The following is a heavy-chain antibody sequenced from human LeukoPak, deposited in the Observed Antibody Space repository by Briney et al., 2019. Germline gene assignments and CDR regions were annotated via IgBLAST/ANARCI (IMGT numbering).Heavy chain of an antibody. CDR1: GFILSDNY. Sequence: GGSLRLSCTASGFILSDNYMNWVRQAPGKGLEWVSVLYSGGWTNYADSVKGRFTISRDNSKNTLYLQMNSLRAEDTAVYFCARGTAQLAAAGLLDSWGQGILVTVSS. V-gene: IGHV3-53*01. J-gene: IGHJ4*02. CDR3: ARGTAQLAAAGLLDS. D-gene: IGHD6-13*01. CDR2: LYSGGWT.